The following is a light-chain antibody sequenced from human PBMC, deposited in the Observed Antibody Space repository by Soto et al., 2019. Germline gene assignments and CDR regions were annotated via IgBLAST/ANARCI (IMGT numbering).Light chain of an antibody. CDR1: SSYVGGYNS. CDR3: SSYTSTSSYV. CDR2: EVS. V-gene: IGLV2-14*03. J-gene: IGLJ1*01. Sequence: QSLLTQPASVSGSPGQPITVSCTGTSSYVGGYNSVSWYQQHPGKPPKLLIYEVSNRPSGVSDRFSGSKSGYTASLTISGLQAEDEADYYCSSYTSTSSYVFATGTKVTVL.